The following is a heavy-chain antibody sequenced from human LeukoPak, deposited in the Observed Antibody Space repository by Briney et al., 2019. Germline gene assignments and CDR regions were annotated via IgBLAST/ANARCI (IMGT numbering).Heavy chain of an antibody. V-gene: IGHV4-34*01. CDR3: ARHPIFWSGYYHFDY. CDR1: GGSFSGYY. CDR2: INHSGST. D-gene: IGHD3-3*01. J-gene: IGHJ4*02. Sequence: SETLSLTCAVYGGSFSGYYWSWIRQPPGKGLEWIGEINHSGSTNYNPSLKSRVTISVDTPKNQFSLKLSSVTAADTAVYYCARHPIFWSGYYHFDYWGQGTLVTVSS.